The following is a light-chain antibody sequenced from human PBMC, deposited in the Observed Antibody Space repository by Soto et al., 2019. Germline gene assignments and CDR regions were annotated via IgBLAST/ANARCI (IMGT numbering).Light chain of an antibody. Sequence: EIVLTQSPATLSLSPGERATLSCRASQSVSNYLACYQQKHGQAPSLLIYDASTRATSIPARFSGSGSGTDFALTISSLETGDYAVYYCQHRSNWPPTWTFGQGTKVEIK. CDR1: QSVSNY. V-gene: IGKV3-11*01. CDR3: QHRSNWPPTWT. CDR2: DAS. J-gene: IGKJ1*01.